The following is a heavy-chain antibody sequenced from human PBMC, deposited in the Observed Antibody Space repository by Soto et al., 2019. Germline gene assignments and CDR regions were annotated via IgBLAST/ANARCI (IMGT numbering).Heavy chain of an antibody. D-gene: IGHD3-22*01. CDR1: GGSISGYY. V-gene: IGHV4-59*12. Sequence: PSETLSLTCTVSGGSISGYYWSWIRQPPGMGLEWIGYIYYNGSTNYNPSLKSRVTISVDTSKNQFSLKLSSVTAADTAVYYCARDPMIVGAFDIWGQGTMVTVSS. CDR3: ARDPMIVGAFDI. CDR2: IYYNGST. J-gene: IGHJ3*02.